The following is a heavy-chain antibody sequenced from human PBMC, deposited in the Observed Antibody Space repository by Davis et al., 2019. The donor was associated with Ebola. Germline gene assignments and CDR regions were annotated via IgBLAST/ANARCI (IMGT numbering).Heavy chain of an antibody. CDR2: INHSGST. V-gene: IGHV4-34*01. J-gene: IGHJ3*01. CDR1: GGSFSGYY. D-gene: IGHD3-22*01. CDR3: ARVTYYYDSSGLND. Sequence: SETLSLTCAVYGGSFSGYYWSWIRQPPGKGLEWIGEINHSGSTNYNPSLKSRVTISVDTSKNQFSLKLSSVTAADTAVYYCARVTYYYDSSGLNDWGQGTMVTVSS.